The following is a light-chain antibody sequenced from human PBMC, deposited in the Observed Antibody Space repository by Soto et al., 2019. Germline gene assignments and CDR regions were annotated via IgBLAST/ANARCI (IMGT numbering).Light chain of an antibody. J-gene: IGLJ1*01. CDR2: DVS. CDR1: SSDVGGYNY. V-gene: IGLV2-14*01. CDR3: SSYTSSSTGYV. Sequence: QSVQTQPASVSGSPGQSITISCTGTSSDVGGYNYVSWYQQHPGKAPKLMIYDVSNRPSGVSNRFSGSKSGNTASLTISGLQAEDEADYYCSSYTSSSTGYVFGTGTKVTVL.